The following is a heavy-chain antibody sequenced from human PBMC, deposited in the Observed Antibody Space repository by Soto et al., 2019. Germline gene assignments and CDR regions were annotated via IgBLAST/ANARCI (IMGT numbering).Heavy chain of an antibody. CDR3: AKRGPGGILVVISATTGDFDY. CDR1: GFTFSGYA. D-gene: IGHD2-15*01. V-gene: IGHV3-23*01. CDR2: ISGSGGRT. J-gene: IGHJ4*02. Sequence: EVQLLESGGGLVHPGGSLRLSCAASGFTFSGYAMNWVRQAPGKGLEWVSGISGSGGRTYYADSVKGRFTISRDNSKNTLYLQLNSLRAEDTAVYYCAKRGPGGILVVISATTGDFDYWGQGTLVTVSS.